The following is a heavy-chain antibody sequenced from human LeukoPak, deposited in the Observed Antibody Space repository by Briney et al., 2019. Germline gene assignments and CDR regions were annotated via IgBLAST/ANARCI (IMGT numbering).Heavy chain of an antibody. CDR2: ITSDGRST. Sequence: PGGSLRLSCAVSGFTLTSYRMPWVRQAAGKGLMWVSRITSDGRSTSYADSVKGRFTISRDNAKNTLYLQMNSLRTEDTAVYYCVRDVENGDYLSDWGQGTLVTVSS. D-gene: IGHD4-17*01. CDR3: VRDVENGDYLSD. CDR1: GFTLTSYR. J-gene: IGHJ4*02. V-gene: IGHV3-74*01.